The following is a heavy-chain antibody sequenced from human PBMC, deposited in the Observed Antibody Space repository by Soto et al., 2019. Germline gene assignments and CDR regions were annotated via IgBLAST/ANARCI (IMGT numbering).Heavy chain of an antibody. J-gene: IGHJ4*02. Sequence: SETLSLTCAVYGGSFSGYCWSWIRQPPGKGLEWIGEINHSGRTNYNPSLKSRVTISVDTSKSQFSLKLSSVTAADTAVYYCARVLPDPTVYYFDYCGQGTLVTVPS. CDR1: GGSFSGYC. CDR2: INHSGRT. CDR3: ARVLPDPTVYYFDY. V-gene: IGHV4-34*01.